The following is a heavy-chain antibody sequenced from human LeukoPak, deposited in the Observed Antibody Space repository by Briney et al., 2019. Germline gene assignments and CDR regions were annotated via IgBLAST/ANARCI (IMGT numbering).Heavy chain of an antibody. V-gene: IGHV5-51*01. CDR2: IYPGDSDT. J-gene: IGHJ4*02. D-gene: IGHD4-17*01. CDR3: ASGPTVTTASFDY. CDR1: GNSFTSNW. Sequence: PGESLQISCKGSGNSFTSNWIGWVRPLPGKGLEWMGIIYPGDSDTRYSPSFQGQVTISADKSISTAYLQWSSLKASDTAMYYCASGPTVTTASFDYWGQGTLVTVSS.